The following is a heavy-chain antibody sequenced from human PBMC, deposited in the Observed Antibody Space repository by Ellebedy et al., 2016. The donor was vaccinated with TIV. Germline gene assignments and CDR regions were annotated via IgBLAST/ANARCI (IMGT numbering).Heavy chain of an antibody. V-gene: IGHV3-48*03. CDR3: ARGLGAVSSPASGAFDI. Sequence: GESLKISCAASGFTFSSYAMSWVRQAPGKGLEWVSYISSSGSTIYYADSVKGRFPISRDNAKNSLYLQMNSLRAEDTAVYYCARGLGAVSSPASGAFDIWGQGTMVTVSS. CDR1: GFTFSSYA. D-gene: IGHD6-13*01. J-gene: IGHJ3*02. CDR2: ISSSGSTI.